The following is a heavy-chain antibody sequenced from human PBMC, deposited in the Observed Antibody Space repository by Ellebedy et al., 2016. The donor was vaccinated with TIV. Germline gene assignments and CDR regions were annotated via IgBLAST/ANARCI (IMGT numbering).Heavy chain of an antibody. Sequence: GGSLRLXXEASGFNFKIYSMAWVRQAPGKGLEWVATIKQDGSEKYYVDSVKGRFTISRDNAKNSLYLQMNSLRAEDTAVYYCAREGAAFGLLNWFDPWGQGTLVTVSS. D-gene: IGHD6-13*01. V-gene: IGHV3-7*03. CDR3: AREGAAFGLLNWFDP. J-gene: IGHJ5*02. CDR1: GFNFKIYS. CDR2: IKQDGSEK.